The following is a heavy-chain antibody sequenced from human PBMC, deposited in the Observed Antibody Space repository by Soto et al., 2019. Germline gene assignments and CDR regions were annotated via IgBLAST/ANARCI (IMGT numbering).Heavy chain of an antibody. Sequence: ASVKASCKASGYTFTRYYMNWVRQAPGQGLEWMGWVSAYNGNTHYEQKLQGRVTLTTDTSTSTAYMELRSLRSDDTAVYFCARGGQWDFLSDYWGQGTLVTVSS. CDR2: VSAYNGNT. CDR1: GYTFTRYY. J-gene: IGHJ4*02. V-gene: IGHV1-18*01. D-gene: IGHD1-26*01. CDR3: ARGGQWDFLSDY.